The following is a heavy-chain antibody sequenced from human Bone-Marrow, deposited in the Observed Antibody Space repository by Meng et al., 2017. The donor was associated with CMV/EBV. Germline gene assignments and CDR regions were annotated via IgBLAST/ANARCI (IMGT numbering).Heavy chain of an antibody. V-gene: IGHV3-21*01. CDR2: ISSSSSYI. D-gene: IGHD5-12*01. J-gene: IGHJ4*02. CDR3: SSTTVLYSGYEGAANDN. Sequence: GESLKISCAASGFTFSSYSMNWVRQAPGKGLEWVSSISSSSSYIYYADSVKGRFTISRDNSKNTLYLQMNSLRAEDTAVYYCSSTTVLYSGYEGAANDNWGQRTLVTVSS. CDR1: GFTFSSYS.